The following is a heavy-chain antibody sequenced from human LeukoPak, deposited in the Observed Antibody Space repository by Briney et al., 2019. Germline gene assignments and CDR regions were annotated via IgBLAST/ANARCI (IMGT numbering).Heavy chain of an antibody. V-gene: IGHV3-7*01. CDR2: INQGGSVQ. J-gene: IGHJ4*02. CDR3: ARVEYSGWNLEY. D-gene: IGHD5-12*01. Sequence: GGSLRLSCAASGFTFRSYWMSWVRQAPGKGLEWVANINQGGSVQYYMDSVKGRFTISRDDAKNSLHVQMNSLRDEDTAAYYCARVEYSGWNLEYWGQGTLVTVSS. CDR1: GFTFRSYW.